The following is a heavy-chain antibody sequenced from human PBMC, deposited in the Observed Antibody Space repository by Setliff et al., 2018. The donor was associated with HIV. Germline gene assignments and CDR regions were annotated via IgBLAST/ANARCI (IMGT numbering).Heavy chain of an antibody. D-gene: IGHD3-3*01. J-gene: IGHJ6*02. CDR3: ASDVRYGFEEWFSTLDDGMDV. V-gene: IGHV1-2*02. CDR2: INPHTGVT. CDR1: RYSFSRYY. Sequence: GASMKVPCKASRYSFSRYYIFWVRQAPGQGLEWMGNINPHTGVTRYAEKFQGRVTMTRDTSISTIYMELSRLRSDDTAVYYCASDVRYGFEEWFSTLDDGMDVWGRGTTVTVSS.